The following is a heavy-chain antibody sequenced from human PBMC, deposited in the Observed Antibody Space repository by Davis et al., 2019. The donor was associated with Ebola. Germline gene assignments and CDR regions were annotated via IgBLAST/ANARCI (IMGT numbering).Heavy chain of an antibody. CDR2: ISYDGSNK. CDR1: GFTFSSYG. D-gene: IGHD2-15*01. V-gene: IGHV3-30*18. Sequence: GESLKLSCAASGFTFSSYGMHWVRQAPGKGLEWLAVISYDGSNKYYADPVKGRFTISRDNSKNTLSLQMNSLGAEDTAVYYCANGPQKDIVVLVAAINSFHYWGQGTLVTVSS. CDR3: ANGPQKDIVVLVAAINSFHY. J-gene: IGHJ4*02.